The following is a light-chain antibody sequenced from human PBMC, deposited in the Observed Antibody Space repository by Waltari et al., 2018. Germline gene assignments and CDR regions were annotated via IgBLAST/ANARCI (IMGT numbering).Light chain of an antibody. CDR1: SSDSGGYEY. CDR2: DVN. CDR3: SSFTSSTTGI. V-gene: IGLV2-14*03. J-gene: IGLJ2*01. Sequence: SALTQPDSVSGSPGQSITISCSGISSDSGGYEYVSWYQQHPGKAPKVIIYDVNNRPSGVSNRFSGSKSGSSASLTISGLQAEDEGDYYCSSFTSSTTGIFGGGTKVTVL.